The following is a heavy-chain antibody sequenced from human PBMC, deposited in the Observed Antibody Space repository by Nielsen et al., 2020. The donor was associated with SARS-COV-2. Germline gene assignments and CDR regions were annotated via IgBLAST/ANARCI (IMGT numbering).Heavy chain of an antibody. Sequence: ASVKVSCKASGYTFTSYAMNWVRQAPGQGLEWMGWINTNTGNPTYAQGFTGRFVFSLDTSVSTAYLQISSLKAEDTAVYYCARAQLVNPYLTLPHFDYWSQGTLVTVSS. CDR1: GYTFTSYA. CDR3: ARAQLVNPYLTLPHFDY. CDR2: INTNTGNP. D-gene: IGHD6-13*01. V-gene: IGHV7-4-1*02. J-gene: IGHJ4*02.